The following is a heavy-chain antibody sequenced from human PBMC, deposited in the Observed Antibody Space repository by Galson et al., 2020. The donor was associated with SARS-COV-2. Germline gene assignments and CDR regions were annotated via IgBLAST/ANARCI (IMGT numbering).Heavy chain of an antibody. D-gene: IGHD6-19*01. CDR3: ARVRQAYTSAAVWIFDP. CDR1: GFTFSDYG. CDR2: IAYDGNYK. J-gene: IGHJ5*02. V-gene: IGHV3-30*03. Sequence: GESLKISCAASGFTFSDYGMHWVRQAPGKGLEWVAVIAYDGNYKNYADSMKGRFTVSRDNSKSTLDMQMNSLRPEDTGVYYCARVRQAYTSAAVWIFDPWGQGTLVTVSS.